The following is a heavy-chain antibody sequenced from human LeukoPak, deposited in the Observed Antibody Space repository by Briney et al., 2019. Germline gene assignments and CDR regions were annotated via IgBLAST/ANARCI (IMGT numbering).Heavy chain of an antibody. Sequence: QAGGSLRLSCAASGFTFSSYEMNWVRQAPGKGLEWVSYISSSGSIIYYVDSVKGRFTISRDNAKNSLYLQMNSLRAEDTAVYYCARDRPDCSGGTCYYYYYGMDVWGQGTTVTVSS. J-gene: IGHJ6*02. CDR2: ISSSGSII. CDR1: GFTFSSYE. D-gene: IGHD2-15*01. CDR3: ARDRPDCSGGTCYYYYYGMDV. V-gene: IGHV3-48*03.